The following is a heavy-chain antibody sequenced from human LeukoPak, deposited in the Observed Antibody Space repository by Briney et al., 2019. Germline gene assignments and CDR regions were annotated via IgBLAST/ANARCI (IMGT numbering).Heavy chain of an antibody. Sequence: PGGSLRLSCAASEFTFSSYAMHWVRQAPGKGLEWVAVISYDGSNKYYADSVKGRFTISRDNSKNTLYLQMNSLRAEDTAVYYCARDTSGYHSYFDYWGQGTLVTVSS. CDR1: EFTFSSYA. D-gene: IGHD3-22*01. J-gene: IGHJ4*02. V-gene: IGHV3-30*04. CDR3: ARDTSGYHSYFDY. CDR2: ISYDGSNK.